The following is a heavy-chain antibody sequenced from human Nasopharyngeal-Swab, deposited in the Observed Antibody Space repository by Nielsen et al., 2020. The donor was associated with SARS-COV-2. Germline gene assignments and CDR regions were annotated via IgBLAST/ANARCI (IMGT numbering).Heavy chain of an antibody. V-gene: IGHV1-24*01. J-gene: IGHJ6*03. CDR3: ATIEISGKGAYYYYMDV. Sequence: WVRQPPGQGVEWMGGFDPEDGETIYAQKFQGRVTMTEDTSTDTAYMELSSLRSEDTAVYYCATIEISGKGAYYYYMDVWGKGTTVTVSS. CDR2: FDPEDGET. D-gene: IGHD3-10*01.